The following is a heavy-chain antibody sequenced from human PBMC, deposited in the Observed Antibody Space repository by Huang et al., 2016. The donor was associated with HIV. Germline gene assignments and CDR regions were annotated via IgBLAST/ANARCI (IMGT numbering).Heavy chain of an antibody. Sequence: QVQLVQSGAEVKKPGASVKVSCKASGGSFRNFAIGWVRQAPGQGLELRGWISTSLGTANHAQKCQGRVTISADESTSTAYMVLSSLSSEDTAVYYCATVDYYDTSGPQRGYFDNWGQGTLVTVSS. CDR1: GGSFRNFA. V-gene: IGHV1-69*01. D-gene: IGHD3-22*01. CDR2: ISTSLGTA. CDR3: ATVDYYDTSGPQRGYFDN. J-gene: IGHJ4*02.